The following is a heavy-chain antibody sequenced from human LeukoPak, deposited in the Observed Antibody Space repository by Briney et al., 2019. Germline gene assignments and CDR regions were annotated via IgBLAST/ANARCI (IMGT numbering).Heavy chain of an antibody. J-gene: IGHJ4*02. Sequence: GGSLRLSCAASGFTFSSYGMHWVRQAPGKGLEWVALIRYDGSNKYYADSVKGRFTISRDNSKNTLYLQMNSLRAEDTAVYYCAKPYQGPGYYYSSGYYLKYWGQGTLVTVSS. CDR3: AKPYQGPGYYYSSGYYLKY. V-gene: IGHV3-30*02. CDR1: GFTFSSYG. D-gene: IGHD3-22*01. CDR2: IRYDGSNK.